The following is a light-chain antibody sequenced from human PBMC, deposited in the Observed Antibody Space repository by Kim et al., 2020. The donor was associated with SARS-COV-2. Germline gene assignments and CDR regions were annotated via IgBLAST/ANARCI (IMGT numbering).Light chain of an antibody. CDR3: QQYRT. CDR1: QSISSW. Sequence: ASQSISSWLAWYQQKPGKAPKLLIYKASSLESGVPSRFSGSESETEFTLTISSLQPDDFATYYCQQYRTFGQGTKVEIK. V-gene: IGKV1-5*03. CDR2: KAS. J-gene: IGKJ1*01.